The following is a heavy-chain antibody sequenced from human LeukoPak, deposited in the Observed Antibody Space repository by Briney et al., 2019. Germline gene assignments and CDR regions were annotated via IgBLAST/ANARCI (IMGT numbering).Heavy chain of an antibody. D-gene: IGHD2-2*01. CDR2: INHSGST. J-gene: IGHJ4*02. V-gene: IGHV4-34*01. CDR1: GGSFSSYY. CDR3: ASLDCSSTSCSIRGYY. Sequence: SETLSLTCAVYGGSFSSYYWSWIRQPPGKGLEWIGEINHSGSTNYNPSLKSRVTISVDTSKNQFSLKLSSVTAADTAVYYCASLDCSSTSCSIRGYYWGQGTLVTVSS.